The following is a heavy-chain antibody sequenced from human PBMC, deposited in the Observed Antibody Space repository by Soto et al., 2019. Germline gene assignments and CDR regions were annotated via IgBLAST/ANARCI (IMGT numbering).Heavy chain of an antibody. CDR3: LIAGFSGFDLFS. V-gene: IGHV3-23*01. D-gene: IGHD5-12*01. CDR1: GLTLNKYA. Sequence: GGSLRLSCAASGLTLNKYAMNWVRQAPGKGLEWVSAISGSGDNTYYADSVKGRFTISRDNSKNTLYLHMHELGAEDRPVFYFLIAGFSGFDLFSWGQEPWSPSPQ. J-gene: IGHJ5*01. CDR2: ISGSGDNT.